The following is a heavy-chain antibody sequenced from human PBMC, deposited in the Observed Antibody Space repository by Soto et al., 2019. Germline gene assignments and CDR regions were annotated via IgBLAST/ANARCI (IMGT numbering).Heavy chain of an antibody. J-gene: IGHJ4*02. CDR1: GFTVSTYA. CDR2: ISANGQGI. CDR3: AKDRNYPRDQFHY. V-gene: IGHV3-23*01. D-gene: IGHD1-7*01. Sequence: GALRLYCAASGFTVSTYALSWVRHAPGKGLEWVSAISANGQGIYYADSVMGRFTISRDNSKNTIFLHMDSLRAEDTAVYYCAKDRNYPRDQFHYWGQGTLVTVSS.